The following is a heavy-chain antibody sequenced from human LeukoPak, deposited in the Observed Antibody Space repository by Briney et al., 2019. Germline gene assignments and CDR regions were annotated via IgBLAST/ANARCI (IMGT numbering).Heavy chain of an antibody. CDR3: ARQRTVVTPEFFDY. CDR2: ISYSGST. D-gene: IGHD4-23*01. Sequence: PSETLSLTCTVSGDSLSNNYWSWIRQPPGKGLEWIGSISYSGSTKYNPSLKSRITISVDTSKNHFSLKLNSVTAADTAIYYCARQRTVVTPEFFDYWGQGTLVIVSS. CDR1: GDSLSNNY. V-gene: IGHV4-59*08. J-gene: IGHJ4*02.